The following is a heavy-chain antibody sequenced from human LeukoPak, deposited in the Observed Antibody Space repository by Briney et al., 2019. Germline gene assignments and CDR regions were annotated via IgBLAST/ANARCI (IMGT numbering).Heavy chain of an antibody. CDR3: ARGPPVTTGD. V-gene: IGHV4-31*11. CDR1: GGSFSGYY. CDR2: IYYSGST. D-gene: IGHD4-17*01. Sequence: SETLSLTCAVYGGSFSGYYWSWIRQHPGKGLEWIGYIYYSGSTYYNPSLKSRVTISVDTSKNQSSLKLSSVTAADTAVYYCARGPPVTTGDWGQGTLVTVSS. J-gene: IGHJ4*02.